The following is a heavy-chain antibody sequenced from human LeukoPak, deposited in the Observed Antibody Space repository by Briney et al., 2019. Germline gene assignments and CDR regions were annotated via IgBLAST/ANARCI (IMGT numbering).Heavy chain of an antibody. CDR3: ATRPGRGATNPFDY. Sequence: GGSLRLSCAASGFTFSSYSMNRVRQAPGKGLEWVSSISSSSSYIYYADSVKGRFTISRDNAKNPLYLQMNSLRAEDTAVYYCATRPGRGATNPFDYWGQGTLVTVSS. D-gene: IGHD1-26*01. V-gene: IGHV3-21*01. CDR1: GFTFSSYS. J-gene: IGHJ4*02. CDR2: ISSSSSYI.